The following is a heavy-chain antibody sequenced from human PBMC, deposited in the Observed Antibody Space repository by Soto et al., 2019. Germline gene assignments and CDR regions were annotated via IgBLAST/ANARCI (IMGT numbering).Heavy chain of an antibody. V-gene: IGHV4-34*01. CDR2: INHSGST. Sequence: PSETLSLTCAVYGGSFSGYYWSWIRQPPGKGLEWIGEINHSGSTNYNPSLKSRVTISVDTSKNQFSLKLSSVTAADTAVYYCARFSIFMTYYDILTGYYFHDALDIWGQGTMVTVSS. J-gene: IGHJ3*02. CDR3: ARFSIFMTYYDILTGYYFHDALDI. D-gene: IGHD3-9*01. CDR1: GGSFSGYY.